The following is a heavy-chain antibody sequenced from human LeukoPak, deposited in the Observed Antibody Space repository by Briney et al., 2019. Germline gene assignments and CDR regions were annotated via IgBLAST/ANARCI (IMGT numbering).Heavy chain of an antibody. D-gene: IGHD6-19*01. CDR3: ARAYSSGWYGSTDY. J-gene: IGHJ4*02. V-gene: IGHV1-2*02. CDR1: GYTFIDYY. CDR2: IDPKSGGT. Sequence: ASVKVSCKASGYTFIDYYMHWVRQAPGQGLEWMGCIDPKSGGTNYAQKFQDRVAMIRDTSISTAYMELTRLRSDDTAVYYCARAYSSGWYGSTDYWGQGTLVTVSS.